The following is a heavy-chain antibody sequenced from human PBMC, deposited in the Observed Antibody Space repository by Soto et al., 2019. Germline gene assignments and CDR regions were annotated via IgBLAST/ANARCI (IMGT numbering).Heavy chain of an antibody. CDR2: ISYDGSNK. CDR1: GITFSSYC. Sequence: SLIVSCASSGITFSSYCMHLVLQAPGKGLEWVAVISYDGSNKYYADSVKGRFTISRDNSKNTLYLQMNSLRAEDTAVYYCAKANYYYDSSGYYFNRWFDPWGQGTLVTVTS. J-gene: IGHJ5*02. D-gene: IGHD3-22*01. CDR3: AKANYYYDSSGYYFNRWFDP. V-gene: IGHV3-30*18.